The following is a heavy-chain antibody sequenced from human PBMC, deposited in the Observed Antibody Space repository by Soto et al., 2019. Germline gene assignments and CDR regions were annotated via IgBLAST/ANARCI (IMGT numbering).Heavy chain of an antibody. Sequence: QVQLVESGGDLVKRGGSLRLSCAASGYTFSDYYMSWIRQAPGKGLEWISYIDTSSTKIYYADSVKGRLTISRDNAKNSLYLEMNSLRDEDTAVYYCASHYDMWSGYLSPVDYWGHGTLVTVSS. V-gene: IGHV3-11*01. CDR1: GYTFSDYY. CDR2: IDTSSTKI. J-gene: IGHJ4*01. D-gene: IGHD3-3*01. CDR3: ASHYDMWSGYLSPVDY.